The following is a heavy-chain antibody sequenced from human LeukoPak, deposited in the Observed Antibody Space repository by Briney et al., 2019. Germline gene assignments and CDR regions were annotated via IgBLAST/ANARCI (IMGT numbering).Heavy chain of an antibody. Sequence: GGSLRLSCAASGFTFSDYAMTWVRQAPGKGLEWVSILSDSGVYTYYADSVKGRFTISRDNSNNMLYLQMNSLRAEDTAVYYCAKKAHYDAYAKYFDYWGQGTLVTVSS. CDR1: GFTFSDYA. J-gene: IGHJ4*02. CDR2: LSDSGVYT. CDR3: AKKAHYDAYAKYFDY. V-gene: IGHV3-23*01. D-gene: IGHD4-17*01.